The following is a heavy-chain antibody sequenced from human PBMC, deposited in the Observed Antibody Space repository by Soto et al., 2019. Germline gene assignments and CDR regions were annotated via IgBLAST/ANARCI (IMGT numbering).Heavy chain of an antibody. D-gene: IGHD1-1*01. CDR2: ISYDGSNK. V-gene: IGHV3-30-3*01. J-gene: IGHJ2*01. CDR3: ARGFLSRGTRCFDL. Sequence: QVQLVESGGGVVQPGRSLRLSCAASGFTFSSYAMHWVRQAPGKGLEWVAVISYDGSNKYYADYVKGRFTIYRDNSKNALYLQMNSLRAVDTAVYYCARGFLSRGTRCFDLWCRGTLVTVSS. CDR1: GFTFSSYA.